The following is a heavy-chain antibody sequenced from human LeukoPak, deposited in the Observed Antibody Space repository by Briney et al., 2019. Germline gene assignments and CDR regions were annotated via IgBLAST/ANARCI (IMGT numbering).Heavy chain of an antibody. CDR2: MNPNSGNT. V-gene: IGHV1-8*03. Sequence: ASVKVSCKASGYTFTSYDINWVRQATGQGLEWMGWMNPNSGNTGYAQKFQGRVTITRNTSISTAYMELSSLRSEDTAMYYCARGDYDILTGYPDWFDPWGQGTLVTVSS. CDR1: GYTFTSYD. CDR3: ARGDYDILTGYPDWFDP. D-gene: IGHD3-9*01. J-gene: IGHJ5*02.